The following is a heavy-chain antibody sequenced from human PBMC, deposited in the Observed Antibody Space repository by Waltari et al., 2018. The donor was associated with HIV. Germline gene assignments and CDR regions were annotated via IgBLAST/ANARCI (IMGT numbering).Heavy chain of an antibody. J-gene: IGHJ4*02. Sequence: QVQFVQSGAELKKPGASVKVSCKASGNSFSIYSIHWVRQAPGQRLEGMGAINAGSGNTQYSQKFKARVTMTRDTSASTAYMELNSLRSEDTAVYYCATLVNTEGYDFWGQGTLVTVSS. CDR3: ATLVNTEGYDF. V-gene: IGHV1-3*01. CDR1: GNSFSIYS. D-gene: IGHD4-17*01. CDR2: INAGSGNT.